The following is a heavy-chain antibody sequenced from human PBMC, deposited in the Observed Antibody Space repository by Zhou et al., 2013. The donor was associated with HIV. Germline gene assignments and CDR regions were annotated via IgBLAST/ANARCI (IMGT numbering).Heavy chain of an antibody. J-gene: IGHJ3*02. D-gene: IGHD2-21*01. CDR3: ARHRRYGDNSYAFDI. CDR1: GYTFTSYA. V-gene: IGHV1-3*01. CDR2: INAGNGNT. Sequence: QVQLVQSGAEVKKPGASVKVSCKASGYTFTSYAMHWVRQAPGQRLEWMGWINAGNGNTKYSQKFQGRVTITRDTSASTAYMELSSLRSEDTGVYYCARHRRYGDNSYAFDIWGQGTMVTVSS.